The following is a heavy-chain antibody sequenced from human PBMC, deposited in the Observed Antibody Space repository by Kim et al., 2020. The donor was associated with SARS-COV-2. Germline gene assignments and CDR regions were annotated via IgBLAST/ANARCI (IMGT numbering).Heavy chain of an antibody. Sequence: SETLSLTCTVSGGSISSYYWSWIRQPPGKGLEWIGYIYYSGSTNYNPSLKSRVTISVDTSKNQFSLKLSSVTAADTAVYYCARGGYYDSSLLDYWGQGTLVTVSS. V-gene: IGHV4-59*01. CDR3: ARGGYYDSSLLDY. D-gene: IGHD3-22*01. CDR1: GGSISSYY. J-gene: IGHJ4*02. CDR2: IYYSGST.